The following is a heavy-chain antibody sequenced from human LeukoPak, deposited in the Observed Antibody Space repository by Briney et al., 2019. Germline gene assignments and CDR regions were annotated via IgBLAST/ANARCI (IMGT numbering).Heavy chain of an antibody. CDR2: VIPIFGTT. V-gene: IGHV1-69*05. Sequence: SVKVSCKASGGTFNNYAISWVRQAPGQGLEWMGGVIPIFGTTNYTHKWQGRVTFTTDESTNTAYMELSGLRSEDTAVYYCARSYLVFNWFDPWGQGTLVTVSS. D-gene: IGHD2-8*01. CDR3: ARSYLVFNWFDP. CDR1: GGTFNNYA. J-gene: IGHJ5*02.